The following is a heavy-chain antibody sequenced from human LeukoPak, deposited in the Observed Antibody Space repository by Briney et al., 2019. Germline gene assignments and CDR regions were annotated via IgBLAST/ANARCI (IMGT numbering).Heavy chain of an antibody. V-gene: IGHV3-21*01. Sequence: GSLRLSCTASGFTFSSYSMNWVRQAPGKGLEWVSSISSSSSYIYYADSVKGRFTISRDNAKNSLYLQMNSLGAEDTAVYYCARARVVVVATDFDYWGQGTLVTVSS. CDR1: GFTFSSYS. J-gene: IGHJ4*02. CDR2: ISSSSSYI. CDR3: ARARVVVVATDFDY. D-gene: IGHD2-15*01.